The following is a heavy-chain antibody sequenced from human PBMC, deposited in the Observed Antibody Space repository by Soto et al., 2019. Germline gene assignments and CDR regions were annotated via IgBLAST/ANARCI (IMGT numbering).Heavy chain of an antibody. V-gene: IGHV1-3*01. J-gene: IGHJ5*02. CDR3: ARGTVTVAGWFDP. Sequence: RASVKVSCKASGYTFTSYAMHWVRQAPGQRLEWMGWINAGNGNTKYSQKFQGRVTITRDTSASTAYMELSSLRSEDTAVYYCARGTVTVAGWFDPWGQGTLVTVSS. D-gene: IGHD2-15*01. CDR1: GYTFTSYA. CDR2: INAGNGNT.